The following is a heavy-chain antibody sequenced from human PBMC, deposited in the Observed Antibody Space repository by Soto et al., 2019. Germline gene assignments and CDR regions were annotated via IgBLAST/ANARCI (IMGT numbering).Heavy chain of an antibody. CDR2: IIPRSATS. Sequence: SVKVSCKASGDTFSTYTITWMRQAPGQGLEWMGGIIPRSATSNYAQKFQGRVTITADESTSTAYMELSSLRSEDTAVYYCARDRGAPSYYYDSSGFWFDPWAQRTLVTVSS. J-gene: IGHJ5*02. D-gene: IGHD3-22*01. CDR1: GDTFSTYT. CDR3: ARDRGAPSYYYDSSGFWFDP. V-gene: IGHV1-69*13.